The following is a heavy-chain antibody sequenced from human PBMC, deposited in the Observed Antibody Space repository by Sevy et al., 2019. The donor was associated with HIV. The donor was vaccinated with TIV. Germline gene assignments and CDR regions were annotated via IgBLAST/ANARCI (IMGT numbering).Heavy chain of an antibody. CDR3: ARGSYYGGNPAFDY. D-gene: IGHD4-17*01. CDR2: ISSSSSYI. J-gene: IGHJ4*02. V-gene: IGHV3-21*01. Sequence: GGSLRLSCAASGFTFSTYSMTWVRQAPGKGLEWVSSISSSSSYIYYADSVKGRFTISRDDAQNSLYLQMNSLRAEDTALYYCARGSYYGGNPAFDYWGPGTLVTVSS. CDR1: GFTFSTYS.